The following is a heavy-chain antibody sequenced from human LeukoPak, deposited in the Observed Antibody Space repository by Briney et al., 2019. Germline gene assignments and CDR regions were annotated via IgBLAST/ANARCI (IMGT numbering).Heavy chain of an antibody. CDR2: IYYSGST. D-gene: IGHD6-19*01. CDR3: ARETAVAGHFDY. V-gene: IGHV4-61*01. Sequence: SETLSLTCTVSGGSISSGNYYWSWIRQPPGKGLEWIGYIYYSGSTNYNPSLKSRVTISVDTSKNQFSLKLSSVTAADTAVYYCARETAVAGHFDYWGQGTLVTVSS. J-gene: IGHJ4*02. CDR1: GGSISSGNYY.